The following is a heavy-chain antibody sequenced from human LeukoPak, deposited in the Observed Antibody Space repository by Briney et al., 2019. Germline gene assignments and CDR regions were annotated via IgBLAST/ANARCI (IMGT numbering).Heavy chain of an antibody. J-gene: IGHJ6*03. Sequence: PSETLSLTCTVSGGSISSYYWSWIRQPAGKGLEWIGRIYTSGSTNYNPSLKSRVTMSVDTSKNQFSLKLSSVTAADTAVYYCARGPYTESYYYYMDVWGKGTTVTISS. CDR3: ARGPYTESYYYYMDV. V-gene: IGHV4-4*07. D-gene: IGHD1-14*01. CDR1: GGSISSYY. CDR2: IYTSGST.